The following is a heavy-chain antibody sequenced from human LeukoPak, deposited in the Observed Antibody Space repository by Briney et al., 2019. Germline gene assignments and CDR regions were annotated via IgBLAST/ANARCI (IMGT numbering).Heavy chain of an antibody. CDR1: GGSITTYY. CDR2: IYYSGST. CDR3: ASGYYGSGRN. D-gene: IGHD3-10*01. V-gene: IGHV4-39*01. J-gene: IGHJ4*02. Sequence: PSETLSLTCTVSGGSITTYYWGWIRQPPGKGLEWIGSIYYSGSTYYNPSLKSRVTISVDTSKNQFSLKLSSVTAADTAVYYCASGYYGSGRNWGQGTLVTVSS.